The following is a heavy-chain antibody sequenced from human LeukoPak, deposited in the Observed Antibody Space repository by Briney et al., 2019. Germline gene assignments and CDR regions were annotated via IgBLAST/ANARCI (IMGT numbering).Heavy chain of an antibody. V-gene: IGHV1-18*04. Sequence: GASVKVSGKASGYTFTSYGISWVRQAPGQGLEWMGWIRAYNGNTKYAKKLQGRVTMTTDTSTSTAYMELRSLRSDDTAVYYCARDYYDSSGYYLHWGQGTLVTVSS. CDR3: ARDYYDSSGYYLH. D-gene: IGHD3-22*01. J-gene: IGHJ4*02. CDR1: GYTFTSYG. CDR2: IRAYNGNT.